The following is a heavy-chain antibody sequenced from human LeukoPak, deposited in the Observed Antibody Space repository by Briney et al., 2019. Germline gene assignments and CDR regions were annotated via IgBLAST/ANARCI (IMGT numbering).Heavy chain of an antibody. CDR1: GFTFSSYA. CDR3: AKVGSGWPGYYFDY. V-gene: IGHV3-64*02. CDR2: ISSNGGTT. D-gene: IGHD6-19*01. Sequence: GGSLRLSCAASGFTFSSYAMHGVRLSPGKGLEYVSGISSNGGTTSYADSVQGRFTISRDNSKSTLYLQMGSLRGEDMAVYYCAKVGSGWPGYYFDYWGQGTLVTVSS. J-gene: IGHJ4*02.